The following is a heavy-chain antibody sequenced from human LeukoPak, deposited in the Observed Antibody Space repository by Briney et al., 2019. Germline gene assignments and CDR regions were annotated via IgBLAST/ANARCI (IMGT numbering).Heavy chain of an antibody. J-gene: IGHJ5*02. CDR1: GFTFSSYA. Sequence: GGSLRLSCAASGFTFSSYAMSWVRQAPGKGLEWVSAISGSGGSTYYAGSVKGRFTISRDNSKNTLYLQMNSLRAEDTAVYYCAKDELITHNGEFDPWGQGTLVTVSS. CDR2: ISGSGGST. CDR3: AKDELITHNGEFDP. D-gene: IGHD1-14*01. V-gene: IGHV3-23*01.